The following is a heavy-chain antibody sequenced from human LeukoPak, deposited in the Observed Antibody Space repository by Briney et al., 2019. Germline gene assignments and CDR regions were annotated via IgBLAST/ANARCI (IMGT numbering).Heavy chain of an antibody. D-gene: IGHD3-10*01. V-gene: IGHV4-39*07. CDR1: GGSISSSSYY. J-gene: IGHJ4*02. CDR2: IYYSGST. CDR3: AREVRGVIDFDY. Sequence: SETLSLTCTVSGGSISSSSYYWGWIRQPPGKGLEWIGSIYYSGSTYYNPSLKSRVTISVDTSKNQFSLKLSSVTAADTAVYYCAREVRGVIDFDYWGQGTLVTVSS.